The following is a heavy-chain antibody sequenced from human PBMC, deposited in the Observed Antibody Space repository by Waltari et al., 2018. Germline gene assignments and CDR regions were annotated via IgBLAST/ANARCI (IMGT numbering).Heavy chain of an antibody. CDR2: INHSGST. CDR3: YMELSSLRSEDTAVYYCARGGDLNWFDP. D-gene: IGHD3-10*01. J-gene: IGHJ5*02. CDR1: GGSFSGYY. Sequence: QVQLQQWGAGLLKPSETLSLTCAVYGGSFSGYYWSWIRQPPGKGLEWIGEINHSGSTHYTPSPKSRFTIAVDTSKNQVSLKLSPVTAADESTSTAYMELSSLRSEDTAVYYCARGGDLNWFDPWGQGTLVTVSS. V-gene: IGHV4-34*01.